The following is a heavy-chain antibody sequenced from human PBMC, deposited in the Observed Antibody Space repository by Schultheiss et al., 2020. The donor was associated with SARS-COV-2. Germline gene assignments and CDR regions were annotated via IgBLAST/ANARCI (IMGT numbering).Heavy chain of an antibody. V-gene: IGHV3-64*04. CDR1: GFTFSSYA. CDR3: AKAGIVVVVAAIFDY. Sequence: GGSLRLSCSASGFTFSSYAMHWVRQAPGKGLEYVSSISANGYSTYYADSVRGRFTISRDNSKNTLYLQMNSLRVEDTAIYYCAKAGIVVVVAAIFDYWGQGTLVTVSS. CDR2: ISANGYST. D-gene: IGHD2-15*01. J-gene: IGHJ4*02.